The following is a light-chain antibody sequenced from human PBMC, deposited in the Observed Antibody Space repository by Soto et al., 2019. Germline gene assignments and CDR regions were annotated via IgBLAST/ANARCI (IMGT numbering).Light chain of an antibody. CDR1: SSDVGAYNY. Sequence: QSALTQPASVSGSPGQSITISCTGTSSDVGAYNYVSWYQQHPGKAPKLMIYEVSNRPSGVSDRFSGSRSGNTASLTISGLQAEDESDYYCSSDTSISTWVFGGGTKLTVL. CDR2: EVS. J-gene: IGLJ3*02. V-gene: IGLV2-14*01. CDR3: SSDTSISTWV.